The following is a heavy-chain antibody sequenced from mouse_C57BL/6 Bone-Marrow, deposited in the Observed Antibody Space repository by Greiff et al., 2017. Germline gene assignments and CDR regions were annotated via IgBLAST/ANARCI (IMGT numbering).Heavy chain of an antibody. D-gene: IGHD2-3*01. Sequence: DVHLVESGGGLVQPGESLKLSCESNEYEFPSHDMSWVRKTPEKRLELVAAINSDGGSTYYPDTMERRFIISRDNTKKTLYLQMSSLRSEDTALYYCARQGNDGYYVWFAYWGQGTLVTVSA. CDR2: INSDGGST. V-gene: IGHV5-2*01. J-gene: IGHJ3*01. CDR3: ARQGNDGYYVWFAY. CDR1: EYEFPSHD.